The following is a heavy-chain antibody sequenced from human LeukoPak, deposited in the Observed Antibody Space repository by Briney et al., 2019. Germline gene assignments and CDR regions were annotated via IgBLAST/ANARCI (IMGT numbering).Heavy chain of an antibody. CDR1: GYPLSNYG. J-gene: IGHJ4*02. V-gene: IGHV1-69*13. D-gene: IGHD3-3*01. CDR2: IIPIFGTA. Sequence: GASVKDSCKASGYPLSNYGITWVRQAPGQGLEWMGGIIPIFGTANYAQKFQGRVTITADESTSTAYMELSSLRSEDTAVYYCARLVGGYYNSVDYWGQGTLVTVSS. CDR3: ARLVGGYYNSVDY.